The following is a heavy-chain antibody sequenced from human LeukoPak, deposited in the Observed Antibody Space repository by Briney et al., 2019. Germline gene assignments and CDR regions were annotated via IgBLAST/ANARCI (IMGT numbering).Heavy chain of an antibody. CDR2: ISGSGGST. J-gene: IGHJ4*02. CDR1: GFTFSSYA. D-gene: IGHD4-17*01. CDR3: AKDRGGGDYVPYYFDY. Sequence: GGSLRLSCAASGFTFSSYAMSWVRQAPGKGLEWVSAISGSGGSTYYADSVKGRFTISRDNSKNTLYLQMNSLRAEDTAVYYCAKDRGGGDYVPYYFDYWGQGTLITVSS. V-gene: IGHV3-23*01.